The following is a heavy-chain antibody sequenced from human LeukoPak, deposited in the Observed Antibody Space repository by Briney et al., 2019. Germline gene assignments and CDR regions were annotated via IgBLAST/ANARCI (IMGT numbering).Heavy chain of an antibody. CDR1: GYTFTGYY. CDR3: ARVIAVAGPGDY. D-gene: IGHD6-19*01. CDR2: INPNSGGT. Sequence: ASVKVSCKASGYTFTGYYMHLVRQAPGQGLEWMGWINPNSGGTNYAQKFQGRVTMTRDTPISTAYMELSRLRSDDTAVYYCARVIAVAGPGDYWGQGTLVTVSS. J-gene: IGHJ4*02. V-gene: IGHV1-2*02.